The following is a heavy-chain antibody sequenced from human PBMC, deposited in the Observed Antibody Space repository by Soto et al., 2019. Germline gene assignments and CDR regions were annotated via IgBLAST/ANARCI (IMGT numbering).Heavy chain of an antibody. CDR2: ISVGGGSI. CDR3: VRDHRWAFDF. CDR1: GFTFSSYA. J-gene: IGHJ3*01. V-gene: IGHV3-48*02. Sequence: EVQLVESVGGLVQPGGSLRVSCVASGFTFSSYALNGVRQAPGKGLEWVSYISVGGGSIFYADSVKGRFTISRGDATNSLYLQMNSLRDEDTAVYYCVRDHRWAFDFWGQGTMVTVSS. D-gene: IGHD2-15*01.